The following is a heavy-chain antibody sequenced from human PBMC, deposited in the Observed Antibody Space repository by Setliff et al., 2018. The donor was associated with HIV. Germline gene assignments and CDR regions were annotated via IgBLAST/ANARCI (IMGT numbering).Heavy chain of an antibody. D-gene: IGHD2-15*01. CDR1: GGSISSGSYY. Sequence: PSETLSLTCTVSGGSISSGSYYWSWIRQPAGKGLEWIGRVYTSGSTNYNPSLKSRVTISIDTSRNQFSLKLGSVTAADTAMYYCAREPCSGGRCNVFDIWGQGTMVTVSS. CDR3: AREPCSGGRCNVFDI. J-gene: IGHJ3*02. V-gene: IGHV4-61*02. CDR2: VYTSGST.